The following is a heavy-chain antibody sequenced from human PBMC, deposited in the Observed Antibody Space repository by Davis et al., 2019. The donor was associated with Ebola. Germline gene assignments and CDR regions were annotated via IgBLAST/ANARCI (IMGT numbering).Heavy chain of an antibody. V-gene: IGHV3-7*03. Sequence: GESLKISCAASGFTFSDYYMSWIRQAPGKGLEWVANIKQDGSEKYYVDSVKGRFTISRDNAKNSLYLQMNSLRAEDTAVYYCARDRGEWELLRYFDLWGRGTLVTVSS. CDR1: GFTFSDYY. D-gene: IGHD1-26*01. CDR3: ARDRGEWELLRYFDL. J-gene: IGHJ2*01. CDR2: IKQDGSEK.